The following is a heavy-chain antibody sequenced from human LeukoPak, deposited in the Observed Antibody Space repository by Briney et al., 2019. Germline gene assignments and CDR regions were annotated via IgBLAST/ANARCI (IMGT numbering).Heavy chain of an antibody. CDR1: GFTFSSYA. CDR2: ISGSGGST. CDR3: AKGGSSSWSFFDY. J-gene: IGHJ4*02. Sequence: GGSLRISCAASGFTFSSYAMSWVRQAPGKGLEWVSAISGSGGSTYYADSVKGRFTISRDNSKNTLYLQMSSLKSEDTSVYYCAKGGSSSWSFFDYWGQGTLVTVSS. D-gene: IGHD6-13*01. V-gene: IGHV3-23*01.